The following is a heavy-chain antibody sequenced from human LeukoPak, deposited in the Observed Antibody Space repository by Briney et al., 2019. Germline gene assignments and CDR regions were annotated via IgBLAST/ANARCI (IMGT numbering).Heavy chain of an antibody. Sequence: ASVKVSCKASGYTFTSYDISWVRQATGQGLEWMGWMNPNSGNTGYAQKFQGRVTMTRNTSISTAYMELSSLRSEDTAVYYCARRNTPVVAGLDSWGQGTLVTVSS. CDR2: MNPNSGNT. J-gene: IGHJ4*02. CDR1: GYTFTSYD. V-gene: IGHV1-8*01. D-gene: IGHD5-18*01. CDR3: ARRNTPVVAGLDS.